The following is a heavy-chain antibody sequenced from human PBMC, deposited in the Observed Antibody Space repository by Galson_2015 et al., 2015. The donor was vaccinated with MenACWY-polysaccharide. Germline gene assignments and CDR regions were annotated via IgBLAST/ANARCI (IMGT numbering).Heavy chain of an antibody. Sequence: SETLSLTCTVSGGSISSSSYYWGWIRQPPGKGLEWIGSIYYSGSTYYNPSLKSRVTISVDTSKNQFSLKLSSVTAADTAVYYCATGGDYPSDYWGQGTLVTVSS. J-gene: IGHJ4*02. CDR3: ATGGDYPSDY. D-gene: IGHD4-17*01. CDR1: GGSISSSSYY. CDR2: IYYSGST. V-gene: IGHV4-39*07.